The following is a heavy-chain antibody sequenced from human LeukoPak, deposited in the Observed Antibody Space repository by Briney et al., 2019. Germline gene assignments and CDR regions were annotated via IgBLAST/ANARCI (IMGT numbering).Heavy chain of an antibody. D-gene: IGHD2-2*01. Sequence: SETLSLTCGVSGGSISNTNWWTWVRQPPGKGLEWIGEVNLQGSTNYNPSLKSRVAISVDKSENHISLKLTSVTAADTAVYYCARDPGCSSTSCYYYYYGMDVWGQGTTVTVSS. V-gene: IGHV4-4*02. CDR1: GGSISNTNW. J-gene: IGHJ6*02. CDR2: VNLQGST. CDR3: ARDPGCSSTSCYYYYYGMDV.